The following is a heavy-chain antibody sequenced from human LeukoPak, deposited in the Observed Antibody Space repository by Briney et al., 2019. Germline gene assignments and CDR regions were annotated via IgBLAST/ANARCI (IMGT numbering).Heavy chain of an antibody. Sequence: SETLSLTCTVSGGSISSGGYYWSWIRQHPGKGLEWIGYIYYSGSTYYNPSLKSRVTISVDTSKNQFSLKLSSVTAADTAVYYCARVGAVAGIDYWGQGTLVTVSS. CDR3: ARVGAVAGIDY. CDR2: IYYSGST. D-gene: IGHD6-19*01. J-gene: IGHJ4*02. CDR1: GGSISSGGYY. V-gene: IGHV4-31*03.